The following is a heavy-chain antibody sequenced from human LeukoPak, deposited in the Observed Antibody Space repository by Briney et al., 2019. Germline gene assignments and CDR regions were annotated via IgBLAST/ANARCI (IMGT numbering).Heavy chain of an antibody. CDR1: GYTFYDYG. J-gene: IGHJ4*02. D-gene: IGHD1-7*01. CDR2: IGADTGNT. V-gene: IGHV1-18*04. CDR3: ARDSRETGSTSDFDF. Sequence: ASVKVSCKTSGYTFYDYGISWVRQAPGQGLEWMGWIGADTGNTNFAQKPQDRVTMTTDTSTSTAYMELRSLTSDDTAVYYCARDSRETGSTSDFDFWGQGTLVTVSS.